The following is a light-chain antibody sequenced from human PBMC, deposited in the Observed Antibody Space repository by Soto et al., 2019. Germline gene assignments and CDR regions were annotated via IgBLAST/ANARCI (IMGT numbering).Light chain of an antibody. CDR1: QSLLYSSNNKNY. V-gene: IGKV4-1*01. CDR3: QQYYYTPYS. J-gene: IGKJ2*03. Sequence: DIVMTQSPDSLPVSLGERATINCKSSQSLLYSSNNKNYLAWYQQKPGQTPKLLIFWASTRESGVPDRFSGSGSGTDFPLTISRLQAEDGAVYYCQQYYYTPYSFGQGTKLEIK. CDR2: WAS.